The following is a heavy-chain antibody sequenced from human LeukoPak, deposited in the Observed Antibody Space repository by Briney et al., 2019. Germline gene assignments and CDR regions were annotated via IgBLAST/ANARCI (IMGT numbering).Heavy chain of an antibody. V-gene: IGHV3-74*01. D-gene: IGHD4-17*01. Sequence: GGSLRLSCAASGFTFSSHWMYWVRQAPGKGLVWVSRINSDGSSTSYADSVRGRFSISRDNAKNTLFLQVNSLRVEDTAVYYCASPQSGDYGALYFQHWGQGTWSPSPQ. CDR3: ASPQSGDYGALYFQH. CDR2: INSDGSST. CDR1: GFTFSSHW. J-gene: IGHJ1*01.